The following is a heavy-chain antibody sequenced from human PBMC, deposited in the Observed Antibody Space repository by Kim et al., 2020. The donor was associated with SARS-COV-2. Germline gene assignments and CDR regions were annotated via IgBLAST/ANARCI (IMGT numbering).Heavy chain of an antibody. V-gene: IGHV3-74*01. J-gene: IGHJ6*02. CDR1: GFTFASYW. CDR2: ISSDGTNI. D-gene: IGHD1-7*01. Sequence: GGSLRLSCAASGFTFASYWMHWVRQAPGKGLVWVSRISSDGTNINYADSVKGRFTISRDNAKNTVYLQMNSLRAEDTAVYYCARGNYQSMYVCHQGTT. CDR3: ARGNYQSMYV.